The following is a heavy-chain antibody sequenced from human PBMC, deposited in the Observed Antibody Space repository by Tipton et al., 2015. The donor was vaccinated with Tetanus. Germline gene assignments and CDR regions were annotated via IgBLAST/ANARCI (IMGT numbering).Heavy chain of an antibody. Sequence: QVQLVQSGAEVKRPGASVKVSCKASGYTFTNYGINWVRQAPGQGLEWMGWDSGNSGNTNYARKFQGRVTMTTDTTTNTAYMELRSLRSDDTAVYYCARDYFGSGSNYYFDYWGQGSQVSVSS. CDR1: GYTFTNYG. J-gene: IGHJ4*02. CDR2: DSGNSGNT. CDR3: ARDYFGSGSNYYFDY. D-gene: IGHD3-10*01. V-gene: IGHV1-18*01.